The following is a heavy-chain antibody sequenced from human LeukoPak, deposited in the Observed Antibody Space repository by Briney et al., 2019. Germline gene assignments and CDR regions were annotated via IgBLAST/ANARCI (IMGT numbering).Heavy chain of an antibody. V-gene: IGHV1-2*02. CDR1: GYTFSDHY. J-gene: IGHJ4*02. CDR3: ARNLPRLFWVGDLILGSFDY. CDR2: INPKSGAT. Sequence: ASVKVSCKASGYTFSDHYLHWVRQAPGQGLEWMGWINPKSGATSYSQKFQGSATMTTDTSISTAYMELSSLESDDTAAYYCARNLPRLFWVGDLILGSFDYWGQGTLVTVSS. D-gene: IGHD3-10*01.